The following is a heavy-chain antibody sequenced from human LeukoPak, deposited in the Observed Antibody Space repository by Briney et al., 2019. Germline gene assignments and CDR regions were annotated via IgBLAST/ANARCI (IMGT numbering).Heavy chain of an antibody. CDR1: GGSFSGYY. J-gene: IGHJ4*02. Sequence: SETLSLTCAVYGGSFSGYYWSWIRQPPGKGLEWIGEINHSGSTNYNPSLKSRVTISVDTPKNQFSLKLSSVTAADTAVYYCARGPRHSSGWYVGYWGQGTLVTVSS. CDR3: ARGPRHSSGWYVGY. CDR2: INHSGST. V-gene: IGHV4-34*01. D-gene: IGHD6-19*01.